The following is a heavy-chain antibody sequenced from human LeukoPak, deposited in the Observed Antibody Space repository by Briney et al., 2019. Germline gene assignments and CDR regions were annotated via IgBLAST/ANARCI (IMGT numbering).Heavy chain of an antibody. CDR2: FDPEDGET. V-gene: IGHV1-24*01. CDR3: ATGGVFSTWIEEDY. CDR1: GYTLTELS. J-gene: IGHJ4*02. D-gene: IGHD6-13*01. Sequence: ASVKVSCKVSGYTLTELSMHWVRQAPGKGLEWMGGFDPEDGETIYAQKFQGRVTLTEDTSADTSYMELSSLGSEDTAVYYCATGGVFSTWIEEDYWGQGTLVTVSS.